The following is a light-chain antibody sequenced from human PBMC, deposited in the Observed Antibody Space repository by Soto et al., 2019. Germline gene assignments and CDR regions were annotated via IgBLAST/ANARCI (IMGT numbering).Light chain of an antibody. Sequence: QLVLTQSPSASASLGASVKLTCTLSSGHNTYSIAWHQQQPEKGPRFLMKLKSDGSHSRGDGIPDRFSGSSSGAERYLTISSLQSEDEADYYCQTWATGIQVFGGGTKPTVL. CDR1: SGHNTYS. J-gene: IGLJ2*01. CDR3: QTWATGIQV. V-gene: IGLV4-69*01. CDR2: LKSDGSH.